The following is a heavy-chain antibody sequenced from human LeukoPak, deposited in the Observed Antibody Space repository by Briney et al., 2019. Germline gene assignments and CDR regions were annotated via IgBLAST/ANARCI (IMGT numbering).Heavy chain of an antibody. CDR3: ATAGPWSQWYNY. J-gene: IGHJ4*02. D-gene: IGHD1-1*01. Sequence: ASVKVSCKVSGYTLTELSMHWVRQAPGKGLEWMGGFDPEDGETIYAQKFQGRVTMTEDTSTDTAYMELSSLRSEDTAVYYCATAGPWSQWYNYWGQGTLVTVSS. CDR2: FDPEDGET. CDR1: GYTLTELS. V-gene: IGHV1-24*01.